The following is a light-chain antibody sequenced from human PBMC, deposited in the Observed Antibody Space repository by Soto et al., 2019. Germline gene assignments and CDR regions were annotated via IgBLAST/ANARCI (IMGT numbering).Light chain of an antibody. Sequence: EIVMTQSPDSLAVSLGETATTNSKCSQSFFDSSNNKKYLVWYQQKTGQPPKXFIYWASTRESGVPERLSGSGSGTDFTITISSLQPEDLAVYYCQQYYSNTRTFGQGTKVDIK. CDR1: QSFFDSSNNKKY. CDR2: WAS. CDR3: QQYYSNTRT. V-gene: IGKV4-1*01. J-gene: IGKJ1*01.